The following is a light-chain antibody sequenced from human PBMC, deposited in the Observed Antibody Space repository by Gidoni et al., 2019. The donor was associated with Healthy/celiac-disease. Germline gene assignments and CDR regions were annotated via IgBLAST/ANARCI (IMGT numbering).Light chain of an antibody. CDR3: SSYTSSSTTYV. CDR2: DVS. Sequence: QSALTQPASVSGSPGQSITISCTGTSSYVGGYNYVSWYQQHPGKAPKLMIYDVSNPPSGVSNRFSGSKSGNTSSLTISGLQAEDEADYYCSSYTSSSTTYVFGTGTKVTVL. J-gene: IGLJ1*01. CDR1: SSYVGGYNY. V-gene: IGLV2-14*03.